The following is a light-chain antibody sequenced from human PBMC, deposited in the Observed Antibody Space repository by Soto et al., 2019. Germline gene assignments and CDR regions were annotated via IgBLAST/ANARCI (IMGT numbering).Light chain of an antibody. CDR2: ATS. J-gene: IGKJ4*01. CDR3: QKYNSAPLT. CDR1: QGIAPY. V-gene: IGKV1-27*01. Sequence: DVQMTQSPSSLSAFVGDRVTITCRASQGIAPYLAWFQQKPGKVPKLLIYATSTLQSGVPSRFSGSGSGTXXXXTXXXXXXXDVGTYYCQKYNSAPLTFGGXTKVEIK.